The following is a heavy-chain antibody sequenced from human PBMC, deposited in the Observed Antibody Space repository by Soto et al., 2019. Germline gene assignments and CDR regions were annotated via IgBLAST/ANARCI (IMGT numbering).Heavy chain of an antibody. Sequence: QVQLVESGGGVVQPGRSLRLSCAASGFTFSSYGMHWVRQAPGKGLEWVAVISYDGSNKYYADSVKGRFTISRDNSKNTLYLQMNSLRAEDTAVYYCARDSLYCSSTSCYSSYYYYYYMDVWGKGTTATVSS. D-gene: IGHD2-2*01. CDR2: ISYDGSNK. CDR3: ARDSLYCSSTSCYSSYYYYYYMDV. V-gene: IGHV3-30*03. CDR1: GFTFSSYG. J-gene: IGHJ6*03.